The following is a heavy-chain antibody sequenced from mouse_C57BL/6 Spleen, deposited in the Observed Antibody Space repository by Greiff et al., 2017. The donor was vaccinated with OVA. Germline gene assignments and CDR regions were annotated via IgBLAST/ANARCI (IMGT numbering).Heavy chain of an antibody. CDR2: ISDGGSYT. V-gene: IGHV5-4*03. CDR1: GFTFSSYA. CDR3: ARGGDYDYAGGRYFDY. J-gene: IGHJ2*01. Sequence: EVMLVESGGGLVKPGGSLKLSCAASGFTFSSYAMSWVRQTPEKRLEWVATISDGGSYTYYPDNVKGRFTISRDNAKNNLYLQMSHLKSEDTAMYYCARGGDYDYAGGRYFDYWGQGTTLTVSS. D-gene: IGHD2-4*01.